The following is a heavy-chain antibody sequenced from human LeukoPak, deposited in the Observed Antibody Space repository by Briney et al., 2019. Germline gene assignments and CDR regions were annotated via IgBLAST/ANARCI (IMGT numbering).Heavy chain of an antibody. D-gene: IGHD6-13*01. J-gene: IGHJ4*02. CDR3: AKGISSSFGGSGYFDY. CDR2: ISYDGSNK. V-gene: IGHV3-30*18. CDR1: GFTFSSYG. Sequence: GGSLRLSCAASGFTFSSYGMHWVRQAPGKGLEWVAVISYDGSNKYYADSVKGRFTISRDNSKNTLYLQMNSLRAEDTAVYYCAKGISSSFGGSGYFDYWGQGTLVTVSS.